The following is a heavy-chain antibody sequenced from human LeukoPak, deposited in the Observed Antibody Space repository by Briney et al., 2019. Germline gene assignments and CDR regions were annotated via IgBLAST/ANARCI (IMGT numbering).Heavy chain of an antibody. CDR3: ARDLLDSSWDYYGMDV. CDR1: GFTFSSYA. D-gene: IGHD3-22*01. V-gene: IGHV3-23*01. Sequence: PGGSLRLSCAASGFTFSSYAMSWVRQAPGKGLEWVSAISGSGGSTYYANSVKGRFTISRDNSKNTLYLQMNSLRAEDTAVYYCARDLLDSSWDYYGMDVWGQGTTVTVSS. CDR2: ISGSGGST. J-gene: IGHJ6*02.